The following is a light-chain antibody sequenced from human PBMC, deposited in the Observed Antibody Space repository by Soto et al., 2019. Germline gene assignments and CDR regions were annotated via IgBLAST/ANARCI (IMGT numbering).Light chain of an antibody. J-gene: IGLJ2*01. Sequence: QPVLTQPPSVSGAPGQRVTISCTGSYSNIGAGYEVHWYQQIPGTAPKLLIYDNNKRPSGIPDRFSGSKSGTSGTLDITGLQTGDEADYYCATWDGSLPGEVFGGGTKLTVL. CDR2: DNN. V-gene: IGLV1-51*01. CDR1: YSNIGAGY. CDR3: ATWDGSLPGEV.